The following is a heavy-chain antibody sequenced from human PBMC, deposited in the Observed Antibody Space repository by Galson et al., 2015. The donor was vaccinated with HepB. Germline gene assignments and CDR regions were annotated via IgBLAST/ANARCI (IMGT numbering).Heavy chain of an antibody. CDR3: AKEIIQFVAGTAFLDY. D-gene: IGHD6-19*01. V-gene: IGHV3-30*18. CDR2: ISYDGSNK. J-gene: IGHJ4*02. CDR1: GFSFTTYA. Sequence: SLRLSCAASGFSFTTYAMHWVRQTPGKGLEWVAGISYDGSNKYYADSVKGRLTISRDNSKNTLFLQMNSLRVGDTAVYYCAKEIIQFVAGTAFLDYWGQGTLVTVSS.